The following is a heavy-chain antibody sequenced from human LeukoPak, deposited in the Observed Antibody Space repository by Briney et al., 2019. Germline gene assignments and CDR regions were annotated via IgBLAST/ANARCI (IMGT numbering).Heavy chain of an antibody. CDR1: GFTFSSYA. CDR3: ARVQSEGSGTESDY. J-gene: IGHJ4*02. D-gene: IGHD3-10*01. V-gene: IGHV3-66*01. CDR2: IYSGGST. Sequence: GGSLRLSCAASGFTFSSYAMSWVRQAPGKGLEWVSVIYSGGSTYYADSVKGRFTISRDNSKNTLYLQMNSLRAEDTAVYYCARVQSEGSGTESDYWGQGTLVTVSS.